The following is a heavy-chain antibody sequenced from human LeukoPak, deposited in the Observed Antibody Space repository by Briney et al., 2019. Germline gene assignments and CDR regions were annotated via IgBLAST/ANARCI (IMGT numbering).Heavy chain of an antibody. V-gene: IGHV3-23*01. Sequence: GGSLRLSCAASGFTFSDYAMSWVRQAPGKGLEWVSAISDRGDRTWDADSVKGRVTTFRDNYKNTLFLQMNSLRAEDTAIYYCAKDSYDSSGSRYDYWGQGTLVTVSS. CDR2: ISDRGDRT. D-gene: IGHD3-22*01. CDR3: AKDSYDSSGSRYDY. CDR1: GFTFSDYA. J-gene: IGHJ4*02.